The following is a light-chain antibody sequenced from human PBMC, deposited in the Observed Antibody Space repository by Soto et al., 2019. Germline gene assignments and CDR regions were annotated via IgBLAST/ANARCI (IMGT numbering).Light chain of an antibody. Sequence: EIVMTQSPLSLPVTPGEPASISCRSSQSLLHSNGYTYLDWYLQKPGQSPQLLIYWGSTRASGVPDRFRGSGSGTDFTLKISRVEAEDVGVYYCMQALQSPLTFGPGTKVDIK. V-gene: IGKV2-28*01. CDR2: WGS. CDR1: QSLLHSNGYTY. CDR3: MQALQSPLT. J-gene: IGKJ3*01.